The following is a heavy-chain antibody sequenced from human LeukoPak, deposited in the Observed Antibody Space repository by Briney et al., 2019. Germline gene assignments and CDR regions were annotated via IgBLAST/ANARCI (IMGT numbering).Heavy chain of an antibody. J-gene: IGHJ2*01. Sequence: SETLSLTCAVYGGSFSSYYWSWIRQPPGKGLEWVGYIYYSGSTNYNPSLKSRVTISVDTSKNQFSLKLISVTAADTAVYYCARVSYYGSGSYRYFDLWGRGTLVTVSS. CDR3: ARVSYYGSGSYRYFDL. CDR1: GGSFSSYY. V-gene: IGHV4-59*01. CDR2: IYYSGST. D-gene: IGHD3-10*01.